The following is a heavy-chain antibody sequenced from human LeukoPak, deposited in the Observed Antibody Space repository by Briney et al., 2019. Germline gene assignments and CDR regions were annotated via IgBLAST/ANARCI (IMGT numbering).Heavy chain of an antibody. J-gene: IGHJ4*02. CDR3: TRDHCSGDNCPSFDY. CDR1: GYTFTCFG. D-gene: IGHD2-15*01. Sequence: GASVKVSCKPSGYTFTCFGISWVRQAPGQGLEWMGWIGAYNGDTNYAQKFQGRVTMTTDTSTSTAYMDLRSLRSDDTAVYYCTRDHCSGDNCPSFDYWGQGTLVTVSS. CDR2: IGAYNGDT. V-gene: IGHV1-18*04.